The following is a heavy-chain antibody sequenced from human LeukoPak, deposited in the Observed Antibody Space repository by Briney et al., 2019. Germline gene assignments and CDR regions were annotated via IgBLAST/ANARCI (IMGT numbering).Heavy chain of an antibody. CDR3: AKGRRTGFDDY. CDR2: ITNDGSRQ. CDR1: IFFFSEYY. J-gene: IGHJ4*02. V-gene: IGHV3-30*18. D-gene: IGHD1-1*01. Sequence: GGSLRLSCETSIFFFSEYYMHWVRLAPGKGLEWLAVITNDGSRQYYADSVKGRFTVSRDNSKSLLFLQMESLRHDDTGIYYCAKGRRTGFDDYWGQGALVTVSS.